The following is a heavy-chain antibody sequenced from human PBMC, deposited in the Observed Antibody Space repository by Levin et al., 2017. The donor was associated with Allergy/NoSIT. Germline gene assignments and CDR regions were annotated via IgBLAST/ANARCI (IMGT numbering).Heavy chain of an antibody. CDR2: ISSSGSII. Sequence: GESLKISCAASGFTFTDYYMNWIRQAPGKGLEWLSYISSSGSIIYYAASVKGRFTISRDNSKNSLYLQMSSLRAEDTAVYYCARASYYDREMDVWGQGTTVTVSS. J-gene: IGHJ6*02. D-gene: IGHD3-22*01. CDR3: ARASYYDREMDV. V-gene: IGHV3-11*01. CDR1: GFTFTDYY.